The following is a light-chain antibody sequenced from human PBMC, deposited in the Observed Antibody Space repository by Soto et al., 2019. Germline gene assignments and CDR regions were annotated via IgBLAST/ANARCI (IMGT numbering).Light chain of an antibody. V-gene: IGKV4-1*01. CDR3: HQYYTLPLT. CDR1: QSLLYSSNNKNY. J-gene: IGKJ3*01. Sequence: DIVMTQSPDSLAVSLGERATINCKSTQSLLYSSNNKNYLAWFQHKPGQPPKLLIYWASTRKSGVPDRFSGSGSGTDFTLTISSLQAEDVAVYYCHQYYTLPLTFGPGTKVDIK. CDR2: WAS.